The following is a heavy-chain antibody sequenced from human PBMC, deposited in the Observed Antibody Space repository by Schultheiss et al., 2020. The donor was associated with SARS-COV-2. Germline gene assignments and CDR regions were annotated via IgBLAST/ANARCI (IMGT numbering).Heavy chain of an antibody. Sequence: SETLSLTCTVSGGSISGYYCSWIRQPPGKGLEWIGYIYYSGSTNYNPSLKSRVTISVDKSKNQFSLKLSSVTAADTAVYYCARGRVYDWWGQGTLVTVSS. V-gene: IGHV4-59*01. CDR1: GGSISGYY. CDR2: IYYSGST. CDR3: ARGRVYDW. J-gene: IGHJ4*02.